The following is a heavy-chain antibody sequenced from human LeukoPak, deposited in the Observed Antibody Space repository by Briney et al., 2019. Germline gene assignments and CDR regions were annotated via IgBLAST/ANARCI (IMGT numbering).Heavy chain of an antibody. CDR2: IEGDGSRT. V-gene: IGHV3-74*01. D-gene: IGHD3-10*01. J-gene: IGHJ4*02. CDR3: ARATSGTSYEY. Sequence: PGGSLRLSCAASGFTFRNYWMHWVRQAPGKGLVWVSSIEGDGSRTNYADSVKGRFTISRDNAENTLYLQMNSLRGKDTAVYFCARATSGTSYEYWGQGTLVTVSS. CDR1: GFTFRNYW.